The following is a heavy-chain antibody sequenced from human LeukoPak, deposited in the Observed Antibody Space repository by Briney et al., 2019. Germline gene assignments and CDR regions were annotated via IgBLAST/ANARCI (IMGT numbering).Heavy chain of an antibody. CDR2: IIPIFGTA. J-gene: IGHJ4*02. D-gene: IGHD3-3*01. CDR3: ASYDFWSGLPI. CDR1: GGTFSSYA. V-gene: IGHV1-69*13. Sequence: ASVKVSCKASGGTFSSYAISWVRQAPGQGLEWMGGIIPIFGTANYAQKFQGRVTITADESTSTAYMELSRLRSDDTAVYYCASYDFWSGLPIWGQGTLVTVSS.